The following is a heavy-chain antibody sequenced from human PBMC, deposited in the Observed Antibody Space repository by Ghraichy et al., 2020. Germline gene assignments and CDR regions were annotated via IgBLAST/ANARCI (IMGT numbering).Heavy chain of an antibody. Sequence: SETLSLTCTVSGGSISSYYWSWIRQPPGKGLEWIGYIYYSGSTNYNPSLKSRVTISVDTSKNQFSLKLSSVTAADTAVYYCARLPPSYYYYYGMDVWGQGTTVTVS. CDR1: GGSISSYY. V-gene: IGHV4-59*01. D-gene: IGHD6-6*01. J-gene: IGHJ6*02. CDR2: IYYSGST. CDR3: ARLPPSYYYYYGMDV.